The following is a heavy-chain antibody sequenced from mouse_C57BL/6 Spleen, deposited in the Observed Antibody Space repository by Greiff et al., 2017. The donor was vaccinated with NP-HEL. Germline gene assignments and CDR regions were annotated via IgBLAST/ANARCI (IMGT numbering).Heavy chain of an antibody. CDR1: GYTFTSYW. J-gene: IGHJ2*01. V-gene: IGHV1-9*01. CDR3: AREGYDGY. CDR2: ILPGSGST. D-gene: IGHD2-2*01. Sequence: QQSCKASGYTFTSYWMHWVKQRPGRGLEWIGEILPGSGSTNYNEKFKGKATFTADTSSNTAYMQLSSLTTEDSAIYYCAREGYDGYWGQGTALTVSS.